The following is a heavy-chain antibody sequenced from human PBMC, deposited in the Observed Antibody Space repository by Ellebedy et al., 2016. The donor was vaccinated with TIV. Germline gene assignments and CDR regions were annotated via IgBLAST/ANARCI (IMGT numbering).Heavy chain of an antibody. D-gene: IGHD6-13*01. V-gene: IGHV1-46*01. CDR3: ASRLRYSLNHWSHFDS. J-gene: IGHJ4*02. CDR1: GYTFTSYY. CDR2: INPSGGST. Sequence: AASVKVSCKASGYTFTSYYMHWVRQAPGQGLEWMGIINPSGGSTSYAQKFQGRVTMTRDTSTSTVYMELSSLRAEDTAVYYCASRLRYSLNHWSHFDSWGQGTLVTVSS.